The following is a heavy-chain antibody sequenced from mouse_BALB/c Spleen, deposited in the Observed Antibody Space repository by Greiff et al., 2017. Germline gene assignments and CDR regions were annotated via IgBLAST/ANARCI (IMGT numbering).Heavy chain of an antibody. J-gene: IGHJ3*01. CDR1: GFAFSSYD. V-gene: IGHV5-12-1*01. CDR2: ISSGGGST. Sequence: EVQGVGSGGGLVKPGGSLKLSCAASGFAFSSYDMSWVRQTPEKRLEWVAYISSGGGSTYYPDTVKGRFTISRDNAKNTLYLQMSSLKSEDTAMYYCARHQRAYWGQGTLVTVSA. CDR3: ARHQRAY.